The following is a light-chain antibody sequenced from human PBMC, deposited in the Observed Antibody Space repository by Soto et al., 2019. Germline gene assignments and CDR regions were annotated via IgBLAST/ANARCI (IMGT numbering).Light chain of an antibody. CDR3: CSYAGNPYV. CDR1: SSDVGSYNS. Sequence: QTVVTQPASVSGSPGQSIAISCTGTSSDVGSYNSVSWYQQHPGKAPKLMIYEGSKRPSGVSDRFSGSKSGNTASLTISGLQAEDEADYYCCSYAGNPYVFGTGTKLTVL. CDR2: EGS. J-gene: IGLJ1*01. V-gene: IGLV2-23*01.